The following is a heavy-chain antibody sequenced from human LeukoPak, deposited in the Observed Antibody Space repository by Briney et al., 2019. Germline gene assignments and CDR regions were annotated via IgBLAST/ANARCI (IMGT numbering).Heavy chain of an antibody. D-gene: IGHD3-10*01. CDR2: ISYDGSNK. CDR3: ANLWDY. J-gene: IGHJ4*02. Sequence: GGSLRLSCAASGFTFSSYGMHWVRQAPGKGLEWVAVISYDGSNKYYADSVRGRFTISRDNSKNTLYLQMNSLRAEDTAVYYCANLWDYWGQGTLVTVSS. CDR1: GFTFSSYG. V-gene: IGHV3-30*18.